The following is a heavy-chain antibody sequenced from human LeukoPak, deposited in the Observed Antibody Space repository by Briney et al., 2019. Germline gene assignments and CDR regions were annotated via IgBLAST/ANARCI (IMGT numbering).Heavy chain of an antibody. Sequence: PSETLSLTCTVSGGSINGHYWTWIRQPPGKGLDWIGFVYGNGNTNYNSSLQSRVTMSVDTSKNQLSLKMRSVTAADTAIYYCARVFRGVVTSNWFDPWGQGTLVTVSS. CDR2: VYGNGNT. D-gene: IGHD2-21*02. CDR1: GGSINGHY. CDR3: ARVFRGVVTSNWFDP. J-gene: IGHJ5*02. V-gene: IGHV4-59*11.